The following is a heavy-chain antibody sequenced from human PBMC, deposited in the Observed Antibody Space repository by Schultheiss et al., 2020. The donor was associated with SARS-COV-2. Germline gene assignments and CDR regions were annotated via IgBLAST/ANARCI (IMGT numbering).Heavy chain of an antibody. V-gene: IGHV3-30*02. CDR1: GFTFSTFG. J-gene: IGHJ3*02. Sequence: GSLRLSCAASGFTFSTFGMHWVRQAPGKGLEWVAFIWYDGSEKYYADSVRGRFTISRDNSKNSLYLQMSSLRSDDTAFYWCAKDILYANGRGPFHIWGQGTMVTVSS. D-gene: IGHD2-8*01. CDR2: IWYDGSEK. CDR3: AKDILYANGRGPFHI.